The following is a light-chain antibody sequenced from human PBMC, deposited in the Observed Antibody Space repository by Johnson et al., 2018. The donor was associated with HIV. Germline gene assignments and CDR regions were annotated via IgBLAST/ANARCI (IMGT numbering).Light chain of an antibody. Sequence: QSVLTQSPSVSAAPGRKVTISCSGSSSNIGNNYVSWYQQLPGTAPKLLIYENNKRPSGIPDRFSGSTSGTSATLGITGLQTGDEADYYCGTWDNSLSTGGVFGTGTKVTVL. V-gene: IGLV1-51*02. CDR2: ENN. J-gene: IGLJ1*01. CDR1: SSNIGNNY. CDR3: GTWDNSLSTGGV.